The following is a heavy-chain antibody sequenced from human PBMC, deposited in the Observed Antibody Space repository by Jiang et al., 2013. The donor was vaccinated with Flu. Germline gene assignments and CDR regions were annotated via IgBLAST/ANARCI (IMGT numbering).Heavy chain of an antibody. CDR1: GFTVSSNY. CDR3: ARGGTYGSDF. CDR2: VHSADSS. D-gene: IGHD3-16*01. Sequence: QLVESGGGLIQPGGSLRLSCAASGFTVSSNYMSWVRQAPGKGLEWVSVVHSADSSYYADSVKGRFTISTDNSKNTVYLQMNSLRAEDTAVYFCARGGTYGSDFWGRGTLVTVSS. J-gene: IGHJ4*02. V-gene: IGHV3-53*01.